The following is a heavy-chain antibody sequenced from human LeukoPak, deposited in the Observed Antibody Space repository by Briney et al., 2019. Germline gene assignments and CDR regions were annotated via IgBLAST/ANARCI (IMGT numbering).Heavy chain of an antibody. CDR3: ARYCDSSRSNYYYHMDD. D-gene: IGHD2/OR15-2a*01. V-gene: IGHV3-21*01. J-gene: IGHJ6*03. CDR2: ISNSGSYI. CDR1: GFTFSNYG. Sequence: KTGGSLRLSCATSGFTFSNYGMNWVRQGSGKGLEWVSSISNSGSYIYYADSVKGRFTISRDNAKNSLFLQMNNLRAEDSAVYYCARYCDSSRSNYYYHMDDWGKGTTVTVSS.